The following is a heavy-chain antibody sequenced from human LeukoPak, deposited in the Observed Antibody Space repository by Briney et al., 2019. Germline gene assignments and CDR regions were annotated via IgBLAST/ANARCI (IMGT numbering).Heavy chain of an antibody. V-gene: IGHV3-33*06. Sequence: PGRSLRLSCAASGFTFSSYGMHWVRQAPGKGLEWVAVIRYDGSNKYYADSVKGRFTISRDNSKNTLYLQMNSLRAEDTAVYYCAKDFSIAAAENWFDPWGQGTLVTVSS. CDR2: IRYDGSNK. J-gene: IGHJ5*02. D-gene: IGHD6-13*01. CDR1: GFTFSSYG. CDR3: AKDFSIAAAENWFDP.